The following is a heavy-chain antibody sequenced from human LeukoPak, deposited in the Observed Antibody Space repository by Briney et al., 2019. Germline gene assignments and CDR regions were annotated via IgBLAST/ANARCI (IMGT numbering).Heavy chain of an antibody. CDR1: GYTFTGYY. D-gene: IGHD5-24*01. J-gene: IGHJ4*02. Sequence: ASVKVSCKASGYTFTGYYMHWARQAPGQGLEWMGWINPNSGATDYAQKFQGRVTMTRDTSISTAYMELSSLRSEDTAVYYCATIGAEVATITDFDYWGQGTLVTVSS. V-gene: IGHV1-2*02. CDR3: ATIGAEVATITDFDY. CDR2: INPNSGAT.